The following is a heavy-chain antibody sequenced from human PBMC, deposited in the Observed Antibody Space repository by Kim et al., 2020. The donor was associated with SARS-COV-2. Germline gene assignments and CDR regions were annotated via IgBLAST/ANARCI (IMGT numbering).Heavy chain of an antibody. V-gene: IGHV6-1*01. J-gene: IGHJ4*02. CDR3: ARVHSSTWKIDY. D-gene: IGHD2-2*01. Sequence: YEVSVKSRIAINPDTSKNHFTLQLNSVTPEDTAVYYCARVHSSTWKIDYWGQGTLVTVSS.